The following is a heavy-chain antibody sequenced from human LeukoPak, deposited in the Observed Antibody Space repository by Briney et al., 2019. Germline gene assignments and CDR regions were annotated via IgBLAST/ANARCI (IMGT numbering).Heavy chain of an antibody. CDR3: AKGLIAVAGRLYYYGMDV. Sequence: GASLRLSCAASGFTFSSYAMGWVRQAPGKGLEWVSAISGSGGSTYYADSVKGRFTISRDNSKNTLYLQMNSLRAEDTAVYYCAKGLIAVAGRLYYYGMDVWGQGTTVTVSS. CDR2: ISGSGGST. D-gene: IGHD6-19*01. V-gene: IGHV3-23*01. J-gene: IGHJ6*02. CDR1: GFTFSSYA.